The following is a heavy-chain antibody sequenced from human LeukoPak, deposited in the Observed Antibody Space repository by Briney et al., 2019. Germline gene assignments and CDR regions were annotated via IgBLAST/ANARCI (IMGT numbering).Heavy chain of an antibody. CDR3: AKEDLQGITYYYYYMDV. CDR2: ISSSSDYI. V-gene: IGHV3-21*01. CDR1: GFTFSSYN. J-gene: IGHJ6*03. Sequence: GGSLRLSCAASGFTFSSYNMNWVRQAPGKGLEWVSSISSSSDYIYYADSVKGRFTISRDNSKNTLYLQMNSLRAEDTAVYYCAKEDLQGITYYYYYMDVWGKGTTVTISS. D-gene: IGHD3-16*01.